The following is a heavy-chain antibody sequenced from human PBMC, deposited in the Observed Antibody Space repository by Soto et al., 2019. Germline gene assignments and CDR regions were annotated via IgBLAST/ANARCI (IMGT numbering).Heavy chain of an antibody. Sequence: ASVKVSCKASGYTFTSYYMHWVRQAPGQGLEWMGIINPSGGSTSYAQKFQGRVTMTRDTSTSTVYMELSSLRSEDTAVYYCARERLVDTAMVRATPENYFDYWGQGTLVTVSS. J-gene: IGHJ4*02. V-gene: IGHV1-46*01. CDR3: ARERLVDTAMVRATPENYFDY. CDR2: INPSGGST. CDR1: GYTFTSYY. D-gene: IGHD5-18*01.